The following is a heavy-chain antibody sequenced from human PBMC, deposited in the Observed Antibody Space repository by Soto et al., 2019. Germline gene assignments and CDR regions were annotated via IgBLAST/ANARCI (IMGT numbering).Heavy chain of an antibody. V-gene: IGHV4-59*01. Sequence: SETLSLTCKVSGGSISSYYLSWIRQPPGKGLEWIGYIYYSGSTNYNPSLKSRVTISVDTSKSQFSLKLSSVTAADTAVYYCARAQYKYDSSGYYLLDYWGQGTLVTVSS. CDR2: IYYSGST. D-gene: IGHD3-22*01. J-gene: IGHJ4*02. CDR3: ARAQYKYDSSGYYLLDY. CDR1: GGSISSYY.